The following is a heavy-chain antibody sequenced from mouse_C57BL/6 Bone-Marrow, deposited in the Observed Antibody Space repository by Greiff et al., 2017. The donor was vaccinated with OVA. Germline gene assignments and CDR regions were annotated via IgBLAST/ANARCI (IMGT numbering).Heavy chain of an antibody. J-gene: IGHJ2*01. CDR1: GFTFSSYA. CDR2: ISDGGSYT. CDR3: AREGGDYDGFGY. D-gene: IGHD2-4*01. V-gene: IGHV5-4*01. Sequence: EVQGVESGGGLVKPGGSLKLSCAASGFTFSSYAMSWVRQTPEKRLEWVATISDGGSYTYYPDNVKGRFTISRDNAKNNLYLQMSHLKSEDTAMYSCAREGGDYDGFGYWGQGTTLTVSS.